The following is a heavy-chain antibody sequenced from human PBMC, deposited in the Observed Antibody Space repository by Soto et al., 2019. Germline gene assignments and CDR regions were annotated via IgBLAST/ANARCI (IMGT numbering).Heavy chain of an antibody. CDR3: ARLGRYYQAMDT. Sequence: ETLSLTCTVSGGSISPYYWSWIRQSPGKGLEWIGYIYYTGTTRYNPSLKSRVTILVDTSKNQFSLKLSSVTAADTAVYYCARLGRYYQAMDTWGQAALVTVSS. CDR2: IYYTGTT. V-gene: IGHV4-59*08. D-gene: IGHD3-22*01. CDR1: GGSISPYY. J-gene: IGHJ5*02.